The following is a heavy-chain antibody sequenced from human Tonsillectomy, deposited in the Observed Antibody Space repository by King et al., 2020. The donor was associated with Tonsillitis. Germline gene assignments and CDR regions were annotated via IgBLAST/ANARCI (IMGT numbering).Heavy chain of an antibody. V-gene: IGHV4-61*02. D-gene: IGHD3/OR15-3a*01. CDR3: ARGGEIWTGGSLFDP. Sequence: VQLQESGPGLVKPSQTLSLTCTVSGDSISSGSYYWSWIRQPAGKGLEWIGRIYTSGSIDHNPSLESRVSMSVDTSKNPFSLKLNSVTAADTAVYHCARGGEIWTGGSLFDPWGQGTRVTVSS. CDR1: GDSISSGSYY. J-gene: IGHJ5*02. CDR2: IYTSGSI.